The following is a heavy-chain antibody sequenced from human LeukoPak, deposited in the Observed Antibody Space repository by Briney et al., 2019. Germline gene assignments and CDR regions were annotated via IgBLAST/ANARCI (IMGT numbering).Heavy chain of an antibody. J-gene: IGHJ4*02. CDR3: ARGKYYYDSTGYYPGGDY. Sequence: ETLSLTCTVSGGSISSHYWSWVRQAPGKGLEWVANIKQDGSEKYYVDSMKGRFTISRDNAKNSLYLQMNSLRAEDTAVYYCARGKYYYDSTGYYPGGDYWGQGTLVTVSS. V-gene: IGHV3-7*01. D-gene: IGHD3-22*01. CDR1: GGSISSHY. CDR2: IKQDGSEK.